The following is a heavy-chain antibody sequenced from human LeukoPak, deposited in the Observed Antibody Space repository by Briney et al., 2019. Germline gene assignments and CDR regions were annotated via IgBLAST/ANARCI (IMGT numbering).Heavy chain of an antibody. CDR2: IYYSKNT. CDR3: VSPRGFSYGYFDY. J-gene: IGHJ4*02. CDR1: GGSFSSITAD. V-gene: IGHV4-39*01. Sequence: SETLSLTCTVSGGSFSSITADWGWNRPPSGKGLEWIGSIYYSKNTYYNPYIKSRVTISADTSKNQFSLTLGSVSATATAVYYCVSPRGFSYGYFDYWGQGTLVTVSS. D-gene: IGHD5-18*01.